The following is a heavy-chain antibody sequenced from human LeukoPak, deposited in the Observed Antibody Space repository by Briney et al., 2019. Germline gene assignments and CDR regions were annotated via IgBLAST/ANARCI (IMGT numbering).Heavy chain of an antibody. Sequence: GGSLRLSCAASGFTFSSYAMSWVRQAPGKGLEWVSGISGSGGNTYYTDSVKGRFTISRDNSNTTLYLQMNSLRAEDTAVYYCARRSRGRWYVFDYWGQGTLVTVSS. CDR1: GFTFSSYA. D-gene: IGHD6-13*01. J-gene: IGHJ4*02. V-gene: IGHV3-23*01. CDR2: ISGSGGNT. CDR3: ARRSRGRWYVFDY.